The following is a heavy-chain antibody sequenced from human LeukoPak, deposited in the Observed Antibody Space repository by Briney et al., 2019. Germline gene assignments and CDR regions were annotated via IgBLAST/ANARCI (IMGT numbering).Heavy chain of an antibody. J-gene: IGHJ1*01. CDR3: ARDQGWYSSSWGYFQH. Sequence: PGGSLRLSCAASGFTFSSYAMHWVRQAPGKGLEWVAVISYDGSNKYYADSVKGRFTISRDNSKNTLYLQMNSLRAEDTAVYCCARDQGWYSSSWGYFQHWGQGTLVTVSS. CDR2: ISYDGSNK. CDR1: GFTFSSYA. V-gene: IGHV3-30-3*01. D-gene: IGHD6-13*01.